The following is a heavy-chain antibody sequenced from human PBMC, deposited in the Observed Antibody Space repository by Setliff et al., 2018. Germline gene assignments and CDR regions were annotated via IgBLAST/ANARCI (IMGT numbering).Heavy chain of an antibody. CDR3: ARLSCSSNSCPFDY. V-gene: IGHV4-39*06. Sequence: SETLSLTCSVSDGSMTSGSYYWGWIRQPPGKGLEWIGSAYYSGTAYYNPSLKSRLYMPVDTSKNQFTLKVISVTAADTAVYYCARLSCSSNSCPFDYWVQGTLVTVSS. CDR1: DGSMTSGSYY. J-gene: IGHJ4*02. CDR2: AYYSGTA. D-gene: IGHD2-2*01.